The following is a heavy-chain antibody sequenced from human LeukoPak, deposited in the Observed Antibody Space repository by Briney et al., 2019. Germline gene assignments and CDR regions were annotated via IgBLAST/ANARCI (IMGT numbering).Heavy chain of an antibody. CDR1: GYTFTSYD. CDR3: ARAANYDFWSGYYTVLGVENFDY. CDR2: MNPYSGNT. J-gene: IGHJ4*02. D-gene: IGHD3-3*01. Sequence: ASVKVSCKASGYTFTSYDINWVRQATGQGLEWMGWMNPYSGNTGYAQKFQGRVTMTRNTSISTAYMELSSLRSDDTAVYYCARAANYDFWSGYYTVLGVENFDYWGQGTLVTVSS. V-gene: IGHV1-8*01.